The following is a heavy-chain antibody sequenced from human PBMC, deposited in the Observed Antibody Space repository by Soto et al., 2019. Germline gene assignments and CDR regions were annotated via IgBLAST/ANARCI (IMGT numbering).Heavy chain of an antibody. CDR2: AYYSGDT. CDR1: GGSISRYY. Sequence: PSETLSLTCSDSGGSISRYYWSWIRQPPGKGLEWIGYAYYSGDTGYNPSLKSRVTMAVDTSKSQVSLKLSSVTAADTAVYYCARDRSTYGGGGTGEVKENWFDPWGQGALVTVSS. V-gene: IGHV4-59*01. D-gene: IGHD2-8*01. J-gene: IGHJ5*02. CDR3: ARDRSTYGGGGTGEVKENWFDP.